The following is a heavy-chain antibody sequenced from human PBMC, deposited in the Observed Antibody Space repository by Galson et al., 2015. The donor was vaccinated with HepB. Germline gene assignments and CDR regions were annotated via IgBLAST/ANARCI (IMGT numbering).Heavy chain of an antibody. CDR3: ARDRGYGGYENEPTTPDY. CDR1: GFTFSSYS. D-gene: IGHD5-12*01. Sequence: SLRLACAASGFTFSSYSMNWVRQAPGKGLEWVSSISSSSSYIYYADSVKGRFTISRDNAKNSLYLQMNSLRAEDTAVYYCARDRGYGGYENEPTTPDYWGQGTLVTVSS. CDR2: ISSSSSYI. J-gene: IGHJ4*02. V-gene: IGHV3-21*01.